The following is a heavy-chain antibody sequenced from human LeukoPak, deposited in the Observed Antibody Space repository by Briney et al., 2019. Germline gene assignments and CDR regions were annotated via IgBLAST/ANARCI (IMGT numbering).Heavy chain of an antibody. Sequence: ASVKVSCKASGYTFTSYGISWVRQAPGQGLEWMGWISAYNGNTNYAQKLQGRVTMTTDTSTSTAYMELRSLRSDDRAVYYCARDLSDIVVVPAATNFDYWGQGTLVTVSS. CDR3: ARDLSDIVVVPAATNFDY. CDR2: ISAYNGNT. J-gene: IGHJ4*02. CDR1: GYTFTSYG. D-gene: IGHD2-2*01. V-gene: IGHV1-18*01.